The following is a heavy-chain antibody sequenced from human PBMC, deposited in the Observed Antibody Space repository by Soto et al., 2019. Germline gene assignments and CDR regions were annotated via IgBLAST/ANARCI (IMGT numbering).Heavy chain of an antibody. V-gene: IGHV1-69*06. CDR2: IIPVFGTP. CDR1: EYSFSSHA. Sequence: GDSVKVSCKASEYSFSSHAITWVRQAPGQGLEWMGGIIPVFGTPSYAQKFQGRVTISADKSTNTSYLELRSLRSEDTAVYYCARGGALSTSWYWGDGLDSWGQGTQVTVSS. J-gene: IGHJ4*02. CDR3: ARGGALSTSWYWGDGLDS. D-gene: IGHD6-13*01.